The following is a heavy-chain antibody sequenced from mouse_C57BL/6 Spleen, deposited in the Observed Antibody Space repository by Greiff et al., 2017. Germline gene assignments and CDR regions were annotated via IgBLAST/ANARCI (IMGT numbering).Heavy chain of an antibody. CDR2: IDPSDSYT. Sequence: QVQLQQPGAELVRPGTSVKLSCKASGYTFTSYWMHWVKQRPGQGLEWIGVIDPSDSYTNYNQKFKGKATLTVDTSSSTAYMQLSSLTSEDSAVYYGARGTTVVATDYAMDYWGQGTSVTVSS. D-gene: IGHD1-1*01. V-gene: IGHV1-59*01. J-gene: IGHJ4*01. CDR1: GYTFTSYW. CDR3: ARGTTVVATDYAMDY.